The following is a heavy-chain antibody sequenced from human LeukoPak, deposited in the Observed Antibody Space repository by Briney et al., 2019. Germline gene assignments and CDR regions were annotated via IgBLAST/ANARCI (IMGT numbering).Heavy chain of an antibody. CDR1: GYTFTGYY. J-gene: IGHJ6*03. Sequence: ASVKVSCKASGYTFTGYYMHWVRQAPGQGLEWMGWINPNSGGTNYAQKFQGRVTMTRDTSTSTVYMELSSLRSEDTAVYYCARDSPQDYYYYMDVWCKGTTVTISS. CDR2: INPNSGGT. V-gene: IGHV1-2*02. CDR3: ARDSPQDYYYYMDV.